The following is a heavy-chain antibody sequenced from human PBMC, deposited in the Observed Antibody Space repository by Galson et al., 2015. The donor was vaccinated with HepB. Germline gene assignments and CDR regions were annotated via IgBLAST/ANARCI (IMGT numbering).Heavy chain of an antibody. CDR1: GYTFTSYA. CDR2: INAGNGNT. D-gene: IGHD3-3*01. Sequence: VKVSCKASGYTFTSYAMHWVRQAPGQRLEWMGWINAGNGNTKYSQKFQGRVTITRDTSASTAYMELSSLRSEDTAVYYCARGPTGRWSGYSELLDYWGQGTLVTVSS. V-gene: IGHV1-3*01. CDR3: ARGPTGRWSGYSELLDY. J-gene: IGHJ4*02.